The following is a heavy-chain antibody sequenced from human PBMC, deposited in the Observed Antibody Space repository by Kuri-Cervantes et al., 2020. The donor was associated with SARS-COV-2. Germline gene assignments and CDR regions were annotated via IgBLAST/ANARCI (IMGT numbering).Heavy chain of an antibody. CDR2: IYYSGST. CDR1: GGSISSYY. J-gene: IGHJ4*02. CDR3: AREGITMVRGGYFDY. D-gene: IGHD3-10*01. Sequence: SETLSLTCTVSGGSISSYYWSWIRQPPGKGLEWIGYIYYSGSTNYNPSLKSRVTISVDTSKNQFSLKLSSVTAADTAVYYCAREGITMVRGGYFDYWGLGTLVTVSS. V-gene: IGHV4-59*01.